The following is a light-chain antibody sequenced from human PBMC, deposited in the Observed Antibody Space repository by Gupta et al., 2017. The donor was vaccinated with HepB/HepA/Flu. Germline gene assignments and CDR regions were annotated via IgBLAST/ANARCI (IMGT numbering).Light chain of an antibody. CDR1: QSVSSY. CDR3: QQRSNWLG. J-gene: IGKJ2*01. Sequence: EIVLTQSPATLSLSPGERATLSCRASQSVSSYLAWYQQKPGQAPRLLIYDASNSATGIPARFSGSGSGTDFTLTSISLEPEDFAVYYFQQRSNWLGFGQWTKLEIK. V-gene: IGKV3-11*01. CDR2: DAS.